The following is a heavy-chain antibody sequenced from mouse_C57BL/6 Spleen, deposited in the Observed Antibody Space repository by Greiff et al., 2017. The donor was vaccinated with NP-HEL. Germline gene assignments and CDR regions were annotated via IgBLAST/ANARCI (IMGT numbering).Heavy chain of an antibody. J-gene: IGHJ4*01. D-gene: IGHD1-1*01. CDR2: IDPETGGT. CDR3: TRTTLYYYGSRTSYYFAMDY. Sequence: VQLQQSGAELVRPGASVTLSCKASGYTFTDYEMHWVKQTPVHGLEWIGAIDPETGGTAYNQTLKGKAILTADKSSSTAYMELRSLTSDDSSVYYCTRTTLYYYGSRTSYYFAMDYWGQGTSVTVSS. CDR1: GYTFTDYE. V-gene: IGHV1-15*01.